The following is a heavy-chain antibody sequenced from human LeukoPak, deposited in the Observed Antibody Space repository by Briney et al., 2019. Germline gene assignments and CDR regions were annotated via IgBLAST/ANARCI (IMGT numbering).Heavy chain of an antibody. CDR2: TYYRSQWYN. CDR3: VRDPSGYCSGDSCYAWFDP. CDR1: GDSVSSNSAA. Sequence: SQTLSLTCAISGDSVSSNSAAWNWIRQSPSRGLEWLGRTYYRSQWYNDYAISVKSRITINPDTSRNQFSLLLNSVTPEDTAVYYCVRDPSGYCSGDSCYAWFDPWGQGTLVTVSS. V-gene: IGHV6-1*01. J-gene: IGHJ5*02. D-gene: IGHD2-15*01.